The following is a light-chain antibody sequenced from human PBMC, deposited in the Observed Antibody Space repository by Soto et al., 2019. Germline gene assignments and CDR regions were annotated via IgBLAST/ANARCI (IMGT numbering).Light chain of an antibody. Sequence: QSALTQPASVSGSPGQSITISCTGTSSDVGNYNLVSWYQQHPGKAPKVMIFEVSKRPSGVSNRFSGSKSGSTASLTVSGLQAEDEADYYCCSYATTNTVVFGGGTKLTVL. CDR3: CSYATTNTVV. CDR1: SSDVGNYNL. J-gene: IGLJ2*01. CDR2: EVS. V-gene: IGLV2-23*02.